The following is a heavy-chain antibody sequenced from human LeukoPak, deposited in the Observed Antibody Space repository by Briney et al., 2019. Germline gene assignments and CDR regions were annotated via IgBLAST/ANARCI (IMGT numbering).Heavy chain of an antibody. Sequence: GGSLRLSCAASGFSLRSYSVPWVRQAPGKGLEWVSSISSTSAYIYYAESVKGRFSISRDNVDNVVHLQMSSLRNEDTAFYYCARVAVASPTGWFDSWGQGTLVTVSS. J-gene: IGHJ5*01. CDR1: GFSLRSYS. CDR3: ARVAVASPTGWFDS. CDR2: ISSTSAYI. D-gene: IGHD6-19*01. V-gene: IGHV3-21*04.